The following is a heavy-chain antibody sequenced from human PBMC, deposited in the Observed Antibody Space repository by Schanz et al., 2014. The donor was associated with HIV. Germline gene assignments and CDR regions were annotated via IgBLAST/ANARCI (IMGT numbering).Heavy chain of an antibody. CDR3: ARSPDWAGTDAFDI. CDR1: GFTFSDYY. J-gene: IGHJ3*02. Sequence: QVQLVESGGGLVKPGGSLRLSCATSGFTFSDYYMSWIRQAPGKGLEWVSSINHSGTTSYYADSVKGRFTISRDNAKNSLYLQMNSLRAEDTAIYYCARSPDWAGTDAFDIWGQGTMVTVSS. D-gene: IGHD6-19*01. CDR2: INHSGTTS. V-gene: IGHV3-11*04.